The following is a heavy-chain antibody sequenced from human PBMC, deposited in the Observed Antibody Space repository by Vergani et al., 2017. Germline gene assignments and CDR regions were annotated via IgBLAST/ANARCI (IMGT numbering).Heavy chain of an antibody. D-gene: IGHD6-19*01. J-gene: IGHJ4*02. CDR1: GFTFDDYA. CDR3: AKVYSSGWYYFDY. Sequence: EVQLVESGGGLVQPGRSLRLSCAASGFTFDDYAMHWVRQAPGKGLEWVSGISWNSGSLGYADSVKGRFTISRDNAKNSLYLQMNSLRAEDTALYYCAKVYSSGWYYFDYWGQGTLVTVSS. CDR2: ISWNSGSL. V-gene: IGHV3-9*01.